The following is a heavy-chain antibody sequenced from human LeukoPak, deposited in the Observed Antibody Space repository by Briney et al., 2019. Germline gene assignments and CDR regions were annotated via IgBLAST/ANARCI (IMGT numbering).Heavy chain of an antibody. CDR1: GYTFTSYY. V-gene: IGHV1-46*01. Sequence: PGASVKVSCKASGYTFTSYYMHWVRQAPGQGLEWMGIINPSGGSISYAQKFQGRVTMTRDMSTSTVYMELSSLRSEHTAAYYCARSAATTVVTLVAFDYWGQGTLVTVSS. CDR3: ARSAATTVVTLVAFDY. J-gene: IGHJ4*02. CDR2: INPSGGSI. D-gene: IGHD4-23*01.